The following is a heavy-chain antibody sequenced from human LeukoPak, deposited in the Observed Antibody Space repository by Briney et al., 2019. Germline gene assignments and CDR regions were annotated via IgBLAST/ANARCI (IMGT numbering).Heavy chain of an antibody. CDR3: ARFGIVVVEGAFDI. V-gene: IGHV4-30-4*01. J-gene: IGHJ3*02. Sequence: SQTLSLTCTVSGGSISSGDYYWSWIRQPPGKGLEWIGYIYYSGSTYYNPSLKSRVTISVDKSKNQFSLKLSSVTAADTAVYYCARFGIVVVEGAFDIWGQGTMVTVSS. D-gene: IGHD3-22*01. CDR1: GGSISSGDYY. CDR2: IYYSGST.